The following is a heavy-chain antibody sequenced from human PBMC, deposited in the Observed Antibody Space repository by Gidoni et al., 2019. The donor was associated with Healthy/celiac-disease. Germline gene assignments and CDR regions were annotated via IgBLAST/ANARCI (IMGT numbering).Heavy chain of an antibody. CDR3: ARGVRIAAAGVPDYYYYGMDV. V-gene: IGHV1-69*01. D-gene: IGHD6-13*01. CDR2: IIPIFGTA. CDR1: GGTFSSYA. Sequence: QVQLVQSGAEVKKPGSSVKVSCKASGGTFSSYAIRWVRQAPGQGLEWMGGIIPIFGTANYAQKFQGRVTITADESTSTAYMELSSLRSEDTAVYYCARGVRIAAAGVPDYYYYGMDVWGQGTTVTVSS. J-gene: IGHJ6*02.